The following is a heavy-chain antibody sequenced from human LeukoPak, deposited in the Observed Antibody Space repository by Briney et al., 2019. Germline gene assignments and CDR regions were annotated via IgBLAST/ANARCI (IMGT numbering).Heavy chain of an antibody. CDR1: GFTFSSYG. CDR3: ARGPSGYHNT. Sequence: GGSLRLSCAASGFTFSSYGMHWVRQAPGKGLEWVAFIRYDGSNKYFADSVKGRFTISRDSSKNTLYLQMNSLRAEDTAVYYCARGPSGYHNTGGQGTLVTVSS. CDR2: IRYDGSNK. V-gene: IGHV3-30*02. J-gene: IGHJ4*02. D-gene: IGHD5-12*01.